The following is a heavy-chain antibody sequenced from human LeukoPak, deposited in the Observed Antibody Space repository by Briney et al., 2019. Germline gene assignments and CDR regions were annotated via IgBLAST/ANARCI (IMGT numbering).Heavy chain of an antibody. CDR3: ASLTIAWGSGNY. J-gene: IGHJ4*02. CDR1: GNTFTDYY. V-gene: IGHV1-2*02. D-gene: IGHD3-10*01. Sequence: GASVKVSCKASGNTFTDYYIHWVRQATGQGLEWMGWINPNSGAPNYAQKFQGRVTMTRDTSISTAYMELSSLTSDDTAVYYCASLTIAWGSGNYWGQGTLVTVSS. CDR2: INPNSGAP.